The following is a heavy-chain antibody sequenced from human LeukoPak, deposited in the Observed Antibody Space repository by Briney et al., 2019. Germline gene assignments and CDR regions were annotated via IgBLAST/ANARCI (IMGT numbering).Heavy chain of an antibody. V-gene: IGHV3-23*01. CDR1: GFTFSDYA. CDR3: VKSQSGWYSFDY. CDR2: ISGSGGTT. Sequence: GGSLRLSCAVSGFTFSDYAMSWVRQAPGKGLEWVSTISGSGGTTYYAGSVKGRFTISRDNSKNTLYLQMNSLRAEDTAVYYCVKSQSGWYSFDYWGQGTLVTVSS. J-gene: IGHJ4*02. D-gene: IGHD6-19*01.